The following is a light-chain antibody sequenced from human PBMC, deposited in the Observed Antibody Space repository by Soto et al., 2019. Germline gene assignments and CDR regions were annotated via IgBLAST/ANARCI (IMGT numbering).Light chain of an antibody. J-gene: IGKJ2*01. V-gene: IGKV3-20*01. CDR2: RAS. CDR1: QSITNSY. Sequence: EIVLTQSPGTLSLSPGERVTLSCRASQSITNSYVAWYQQKPGQAPRLLIYRASTRATGIPDRFSGSGSGTDFPLTISRLEPEDSAVFYCQQYGSSPGTFGQGTKLEIK. CDR3: QQYGSSPGT.